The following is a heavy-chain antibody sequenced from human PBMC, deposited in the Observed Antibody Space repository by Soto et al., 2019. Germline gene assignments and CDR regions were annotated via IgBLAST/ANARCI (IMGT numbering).Heavy chain of an antibody. CDR1: GYTLTELS. CDR2: FDPEDGET. V-gene: IGHV1-24*01. CDR3: AGSPQGYYYYGMDV. Sequence: QVQLVQSGAEVKKPGASVKVSCKVSGYTLTELSMHWVRQAPGKGLEWMGGFDPEDGETIYAQKFKGRVTMTEDTSTDTAYRELSSLRSEDTAVYYCAGSPQGYYYYGMDVWGQGTTVTVSS. J-gene: IGHJ6*02. D-gene: IGHD6-6*01.